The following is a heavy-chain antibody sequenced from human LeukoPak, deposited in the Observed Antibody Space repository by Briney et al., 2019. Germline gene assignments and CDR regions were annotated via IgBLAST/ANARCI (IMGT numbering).Heavy chain of an antibody. CDR2: INWNSDSI. CDR1: GFTFSSHG. V-gene: IGHV3-20*04. CDR3: ARESESYDSSGSTFGY. Sequence: GGSLRLSCAASGFTFSSHGMNWVRQAPGKGLEWVSGINWNSDSIGYADSVKGRFTTSRDNAKNSLYLQMNSLRAEDTAVYYCARESESYDSSGSTFGYWGQGTLVTVSS. D-gene: IGHD3-22*01. J-gene: IGHJ4*02.